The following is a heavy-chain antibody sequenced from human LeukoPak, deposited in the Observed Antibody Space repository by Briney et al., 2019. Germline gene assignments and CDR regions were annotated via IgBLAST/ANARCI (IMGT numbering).Heavy chain of an antibody. CDR2: IIPILGIA. J-gene: IGHJ4*02. CDR1: GGTFSSYA. D-gene: IGHD5-18*01. V-gene: IGHV1-69*04. Sequence: GSSVKVSCKASGGTFSSYAISWVRQPPGQGLEWMGRIIPILGIANYAQKFQGRVTITADKSTSTAYMELSSLRSEDTAVYYCAARGYSYSDFDYWGQGTLVTVSS. CDR3: AARGYSYSDFDY.